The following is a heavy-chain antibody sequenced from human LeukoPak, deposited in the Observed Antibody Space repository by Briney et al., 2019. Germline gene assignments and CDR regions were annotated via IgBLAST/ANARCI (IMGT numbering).Heavy chain of an antibody. CDR3: ARGAEAETSPLDF. D-gene: IGHD6-13*01. V-gene: IGHV1-2*02. J-gene: IGHJ4*02. CDR2: INPKSGAA. Sequence: GASVKVSCKASGGTFSSYTFSWVRQAPGQGLEWLGWINPKSGAADYAQQFRGRVTMTRDTSINTDYMEMKRVTSDDTAVYYCARGAEAETSPLDFWGQGTLVIVS. CDR1: GGTFSSYT.